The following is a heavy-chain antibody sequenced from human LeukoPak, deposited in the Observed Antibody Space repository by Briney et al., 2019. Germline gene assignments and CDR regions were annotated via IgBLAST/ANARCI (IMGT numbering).Heavy chain of an antibody. CDR3: ARLLYSSGWYSAFDI. CDR1: GGSLSSGNYY. V-gene: IGHV4-39*01. J-gene: IGHJ3*02. D-gene: IGHD6-19*01. CDR2: IYYSGTT. Sequence: SETLSLTCTVSGGSLSSGNYYWGWIRQPPGTGLEWLGSIYYSGTTYYNPSLKSRVTISVDTSKNQFSLRLSSVTAADTAVYYCARLLYSSGWYSAFDIWGQGTMVTVSS.